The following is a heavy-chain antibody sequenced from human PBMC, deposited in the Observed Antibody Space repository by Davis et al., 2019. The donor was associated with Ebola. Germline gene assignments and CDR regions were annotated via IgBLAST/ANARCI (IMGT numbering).Heavy chain of an antibody. V-gene: IGHV3-33*01. D-gene: IGHD1-26*01. CDR1: GFTFSSHT. CDR3: ARGTLYSGRGSFDH. J-gene: IGHJ4*02. Sequence: GESLKISCAASGFTFSSHTLHWVRQAPGKGLEWVADIWYDGSKVHYADSVRGRFSISRDNSKKTVYLQMNNLGAEDTAMYYCARGTLYSGRGSFDHWGQGTLVTVSS. CDR2: IWYDGSKV.